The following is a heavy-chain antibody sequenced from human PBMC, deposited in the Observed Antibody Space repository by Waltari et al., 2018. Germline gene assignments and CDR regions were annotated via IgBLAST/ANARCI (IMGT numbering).Heavy chain of an antibody. CDR2: INTNTGNP. D-gene: IGHD5-18*01. V-gene: IGHV7-4-1*02. CDR1: GYIFRNYA. J-gene: IGHJ4*02. Sequence: QVQLVQSGSELKKPGASVKVSCKASGYIFRNYAMIWVRQAPGQGLEWMGWINTNTGNPTYAQGFTGRFVFSLDTSVSTAYLQISSLKAEDTSVYYCAKGIQLWGRGSWYFDDWGQGTLVTVSS. CDR3: AKGIQLWGRGSWYFDD.